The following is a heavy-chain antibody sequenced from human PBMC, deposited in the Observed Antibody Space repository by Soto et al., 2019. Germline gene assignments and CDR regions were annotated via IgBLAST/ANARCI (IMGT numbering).Heavy chain of an antibody. CDR2: INHSGST. V-gene: IGHV4-34*01. CDR1: GGSFSGYY. Sequence: SETLSLTCAVYGGSFSGYYWSWIRQPPGKGLEWIGEINHSGSTNYNPSLKSRVTISVDTSKNQFSLKLSSVTAADTAVYYCARARRDNVLTLRGQRSLVTGSS. D-gene: IGHD2-8*01. J-gene: IGHJ4*02. CDR3: ARARRDNVLTL.